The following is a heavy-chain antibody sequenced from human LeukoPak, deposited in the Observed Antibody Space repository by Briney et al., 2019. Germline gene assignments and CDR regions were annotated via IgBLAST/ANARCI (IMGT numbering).Heavy chain of an antibody. CDR2: IIPIFGTA. V-gene: IGHV1-69*01. D-gene: IGHD2-2*02. CDR3: ARDRVCSSTSCYTDAFDI. J-gene: IGHJ3*02. Sequence: ASVKVSCKASGGTFSSYAISWVRQAPGQGLEWMGGIIPIFGTANYAQKFQGRVTITADESTSTAYMELSSLRSEDTAVYYCARDRVCSSTSCYTDAFDIWGQGTMVTVSS. CDR1: GGTFSSYA.